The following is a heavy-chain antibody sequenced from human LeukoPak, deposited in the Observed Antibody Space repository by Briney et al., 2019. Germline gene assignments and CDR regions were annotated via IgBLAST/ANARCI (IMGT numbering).Heavy chain of an antibody. CDR3: AKQGSGSYLDH. D-gene: IGHD1-26*01. V-gene: IGHV3-23*01. Sequence: PGGSLRLSCAASGFPFSTYAMSWVRQAPGKGLEWVSSIGGSGSSTYYADSVKGRFTISRDNSKNTLYLQMNSLRAEDTAVYYCAKQGSGSYLDHWGQGTPVTLSS. CDR2: IGGSGSST. CDR1: GFPFSTYA. J-gene: IGHJ4*02.